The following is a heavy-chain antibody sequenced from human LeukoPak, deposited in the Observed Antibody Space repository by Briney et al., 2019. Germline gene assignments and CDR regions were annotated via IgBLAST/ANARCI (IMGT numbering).Heavy chain of an antibody. CDR2: ISYDGSNK. V-gene: IGHV3-30*19. Sequence: PGGSLRLSCAVSGFAFSSYGMHWVRQAPGKGLEWVAVISYDGSNKYYADSVKGRFTISRDNSKNTLYLQMNSLRAEDTAVYYCARDRIAGFGELSRFDYWGQGTLVTVSS. J-gene: IGHJ4*02. D-gene: IGHD3-10*01. CDR1: GFAFSSYG. CDR3: ARDRIAGFGELSRFDY.